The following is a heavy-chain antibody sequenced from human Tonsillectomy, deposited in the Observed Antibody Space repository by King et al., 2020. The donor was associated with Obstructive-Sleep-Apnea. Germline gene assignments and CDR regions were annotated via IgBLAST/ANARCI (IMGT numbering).Heavy chain of an antibody. V-gene: IGHV4-30-4*01. J-gene: IGHJ5*02. CDR3: TRDLEFGNWFDP. D-gene: IGHD3-10*01. CDR1: GASIRSDGYY. Sequence: QLQESGPGLVKPSQTLSLTCTVSGASIRSDGYYWTWIRQPPGKGLEWIGSIYYSGRSHSNPSLKSRVLMSIDTSKNQFSLKLKSVTVDDTAVYYCTRDLEFGNWFDPWGQGTRVIVSS. CDR2: IYYSGRS.